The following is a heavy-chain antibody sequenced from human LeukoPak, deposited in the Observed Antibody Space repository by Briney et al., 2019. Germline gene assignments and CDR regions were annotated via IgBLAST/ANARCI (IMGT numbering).Heavy chain of an antibody. D-gene: IGHD2-21*01. V-gene: IGHV3-23*01. CDR1: GFTFRSYA. CDR2: IYENGGTT. J-gene: IGHJ4*02. Sequence: GGSLRLSCVGSGFTFRSYAMSWVRQAPEKGLEFVSGIYENGGTTYYADSVKGRFSISRDNSKNTLYLQMDSLRGEDTAVYYCAKDFRIGYSAHFDYWGQGALVTVSS. CDR3: AKDFRIGYSAHFDY.